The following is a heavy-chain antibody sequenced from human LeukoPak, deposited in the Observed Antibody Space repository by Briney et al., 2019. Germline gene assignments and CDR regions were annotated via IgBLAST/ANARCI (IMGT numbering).Heavy chain of an antibody. V-gene: IGHV4-38-2*02. D-gene: IGHD1-26*01. Sequence: SETLSLTCTVSGYSISSGYYWGWIRQPPGKGLEWIGSIYHSGSTYYNPSLKSRVTISVDTSKNQFSLQLNSVTPEDTAVYYCARGPSLVGYYYIDVWDKGTTVTVS. CDR2: IYHSGST. CDR3: ARGPSLVGYYYIDV. J-gene: IGHJ6*03. CDR1: GYSISSGYY.